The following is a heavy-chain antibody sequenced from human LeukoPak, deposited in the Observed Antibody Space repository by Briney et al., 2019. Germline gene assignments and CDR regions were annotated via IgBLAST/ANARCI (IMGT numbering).Heavy chain of an antibody. CDR1: VGSISSYY. J-gene: IGHJ6*02. CDR2: IYYSGST. CDR3: ARDTRAMGWLRKAYGMDV. Sequence: SETPSLSCTVSVGSISSYYWSWIRQPPGKGLEWIGYIYYSGSTNYNPSLKSRVTISVDTSKNQFSLKLSSVTAADTAVYYCARDTRAMGWLRKAYGMDVWGQGTTVTVSS. D-gene: IGHD5-12*01. V-gene: IGHV4-59*01.